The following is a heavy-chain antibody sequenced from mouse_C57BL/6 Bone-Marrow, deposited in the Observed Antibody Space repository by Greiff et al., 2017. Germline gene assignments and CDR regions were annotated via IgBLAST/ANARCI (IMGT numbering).Heavy chain of an antibody. J-gene: IGHJ3*01. V-gene: IGHV14-3*01. D-gene: IGHD2-3*01. CDR1: GFNIKNTY. CDR3: ARYGYYLV. CDR2: IDPANGNT. Sequence: VQLQQSVAELVRPGASVKLSCTASGFNIKNTYMPWVKQRPEQGLEWIGRIDPANGNTKYAPKFQGKATITADTSSNTAYLQLSSLTSEDTAIYYCARYGYYLVWGQGTLVTVSA.